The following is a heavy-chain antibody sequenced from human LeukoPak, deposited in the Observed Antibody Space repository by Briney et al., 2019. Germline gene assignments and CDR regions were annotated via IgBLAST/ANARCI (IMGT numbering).Heavy chain of an antibody. CDR3: TTDGVGVEGATYDN. V-gene: IGHV3-15*01. CDR2: IKSKTGGGTT. J-gene: IGHJ4*02. Sequence: GGSLRLSCAASEFTFSNAWMTWVRQAPGKGLEWVGRIKSKTGGGTTDYAAPVKGRFTISRDDSQSTLYLQMNSLKTEDTAVYYCTTDGVGVEGATYDNWGQGTLVSVSS. D-gene: IGHD1-26*01. CDR1: EFTFSNAW.